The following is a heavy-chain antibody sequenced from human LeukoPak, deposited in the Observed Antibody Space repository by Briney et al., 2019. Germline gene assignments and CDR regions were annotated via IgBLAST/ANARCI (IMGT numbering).Heavy chain of an antibody. CDR3: AREGSSSWYYFDY. Sequence: GGSLRLSCAASGFTVSSNYMSWVRQAPGKGLKWVSVIYSGGSTYYADSVKGRFTISRDNSKNTLYLQMNSLRAEDTAVYYCAREGSSSWYYFDYWGQGTLVTVSS. CDR1: GFTVSSNY. CDR2: IYSGGST. J-gene: IGHJ4*02. D-gene: IGHD6-13*01. V-gene: IGHV3-66*01.